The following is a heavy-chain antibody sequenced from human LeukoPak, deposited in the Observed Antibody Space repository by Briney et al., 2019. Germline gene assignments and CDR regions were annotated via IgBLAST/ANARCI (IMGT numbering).Heavy chain of an antibody. V-gene: IGHV3-21*01. J-gene: IGHJ4*02. CDR1: GFTFSSYS. Sequence: GGSLRLSCAASGFTFSSYSMNWVRQAPGKGLEWVSSISSSSSYIYYADSVKGRFTISRDNAKNSLYLQMNSLRAEDTAVYYCARGAEEYYYDSSGYYPFDYWGQGTLVTVSS. CDR2: ISSSSSYI. CDR3: ARGAEEYYYDSSGYYPFDY. D-gene: IGHD3-22*01.